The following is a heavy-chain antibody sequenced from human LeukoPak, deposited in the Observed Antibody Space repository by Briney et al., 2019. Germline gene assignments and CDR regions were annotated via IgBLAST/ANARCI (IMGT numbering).Heavy chain of an antibody. CDR2: IYYSGST. D-gene: IGHD7-27*01. V-gene: IGHV4-59*08. CDR3: ARHPGSSDAFDI. Sequence: PSETLSLTCTVSGGSISSYYWSWIRQPPGKGLEWIGHIYYSGSTNYNPSLKSRVTISVDTSKNQFSLKLSSVTAADTAVYYCARHPGSSDAFDIWGQGTMVTVSP. J-gene: IGHJ3*02. CDR1: GGSISSYY.